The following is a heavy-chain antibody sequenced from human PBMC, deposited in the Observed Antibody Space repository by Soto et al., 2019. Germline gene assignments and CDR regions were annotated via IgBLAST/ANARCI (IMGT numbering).Heavy chain of an antibody. CDR2: IYHSGST. CDR3: ARTPIVVVTAIPGGWYFDL. J-gene: IGHJ2*01. Sequence: QVQLQESGPGLVKPSGTLSLTCAVSGGSISSSNWWSWVRQPPGKGLEWIGEIYHSGSTNYNPSLKSRVTRSVDKSKNQFSLKLSSVTAADTAVYYCARTPIVVVTAIPGGWYFDLWGRGTLVTVSS. D-gene: IGHD2-21*02. V-gene: IGHV4-4*02. CDR1: GGSISSSNW.